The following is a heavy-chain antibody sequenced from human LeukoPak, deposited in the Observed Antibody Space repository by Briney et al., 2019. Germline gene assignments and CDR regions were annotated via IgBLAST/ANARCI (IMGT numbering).Heavy chain of an antibody. Sequence: GGSLGLSCAASGFTFGTYAMTWVRQAPGKGLEWVSVISDSGGSTYYADSVKGRFTVSRDNSKNTLYLQMNSLRAEDTAIYYCAKDRDGYSSVGLFFDYWGQGTLVTVSS. CDR1: GFTFGTYA. J-gene: IGHJ4*02. D-gene: IGHD5-24*01. CDR3: AKDRDGYSSVGLFFDY. V-gene: IGHV3-23*01. CDR2: ISDSGGST.